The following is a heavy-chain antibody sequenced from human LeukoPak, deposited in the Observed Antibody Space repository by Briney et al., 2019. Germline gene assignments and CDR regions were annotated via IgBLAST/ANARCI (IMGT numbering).Heavy chain of an antibody. CDR2: IRGSGVNT. J-gene: IGHJ4*02. D-gene: IGHD6-19*01. V-gene: IGHV3-23*01. CDR1: GFTFSSYA. CDR3: AKTEQWLVSRPGGYYFDS. Sequence: GGSLRLSCAASGFTFSSYAMSWVRQAPGKGLEWVAAIRGSGVNTYYADSVKGRFTISRDNSKRKLYLQMNSLRAEDTAVYYCAKTEQWLVSRPGGYYFDSWGQGTLVTVSS.